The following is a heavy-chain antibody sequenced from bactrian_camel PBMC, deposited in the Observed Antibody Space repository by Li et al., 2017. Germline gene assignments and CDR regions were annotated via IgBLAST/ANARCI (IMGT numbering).Heavy chain of an antibody. J-gene: IGHJ4*01. V-gene: IGHV3S35*01. CDR3: AADRYSRCSGAAFAPYD. Sequence: VQLVESGGGQVQPGESLKLSCVASGFTFSVYDMAWVRQAPGQELEWVSDITGRGRTEYAESVQGRFTISRDNAKNTVYLQMNSLKTEDTAVYYCAADRYSRCSGAAFAPYDWGQGTQVTVS. CDR1: GFTFSVYD. D-gene: IGHD3*01. CDR2: ITGRGRT.